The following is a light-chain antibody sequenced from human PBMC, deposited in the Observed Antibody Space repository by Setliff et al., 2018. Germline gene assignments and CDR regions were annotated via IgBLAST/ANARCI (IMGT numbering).Light chain of an antibody. Sequence: PGERVTLSCRASQSVSSSYLTWFHQKRGQAPRLLICDSSTRATGIPARFSGSGSGTDFTLTISSLQPEDFALYYCQQDYNSPPWTFGQGTKVDIK. CDR3: QQDYNSPPWT. CDR2: DSS. J-gene: IGKJ1*01. V-gene: IGKV3D-7*01. CDR1: QSVSSSY.